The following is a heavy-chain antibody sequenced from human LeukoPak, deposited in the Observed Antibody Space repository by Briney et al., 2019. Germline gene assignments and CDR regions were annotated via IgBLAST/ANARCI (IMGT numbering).Heavy chain of an antibody. J-gene: IGHJ2*01. CDR2: ISYDGRNQ. Sequence: GGSLRLSCAASGFTFSSYAMHWVRQAPGKGLEWVAVISYDGRNQYYADSVKGRFTISRDNSKNTLYLQMNSLRAEDTAVYYCARDADGYKYWYFDIWGRGTLVTVSS. CDR3: ARDADGYKYWYFDI. V-gene: IGHV3-30*14. D-gene: IGHD5-24*01. CDR1: GFTFSSYA.